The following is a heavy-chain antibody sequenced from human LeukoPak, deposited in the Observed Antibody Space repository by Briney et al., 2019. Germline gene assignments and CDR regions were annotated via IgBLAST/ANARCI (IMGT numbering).Heavy chain of an antibody. Sequence: SETLSLTCTVSGGSISSYYWSWIRQPAGKGLEWIGRIYTSGSTNYNPSLKSRVTMSVDTSKNQFSLKLSSVTAADTAVYYCARISIGRSDGTTSDFDYWGQGTLVTVPS. CDR1: GGSISSYY. CDR2: IYTSGST. J-gene: IGHJ4*02. CDR3: ARISIGRSDGTTSDFDY. V-gene: IGHV4-4*07. D-gene: IGHD1-7*01.